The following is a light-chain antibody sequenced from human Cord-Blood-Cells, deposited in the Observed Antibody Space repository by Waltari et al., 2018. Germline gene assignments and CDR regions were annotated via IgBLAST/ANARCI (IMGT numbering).Light chain of an antibody. J-gene: IGLJ3*02. V-gene: IGLV2-23*01. CDR3: CSYAGSSTWV. Sequence: QSALTQPASVSGSPGQSITISCTGTSSDVGSYNLVSWYQQHPGKAPKLMIDAGSQRPSGVSNRVSGYRSGNTASVTISGLQAEDEADYYCCSYAGSSTWVFGGGTKLTVL. CDR2: AGS. CDR1: SSDVGSYNL.